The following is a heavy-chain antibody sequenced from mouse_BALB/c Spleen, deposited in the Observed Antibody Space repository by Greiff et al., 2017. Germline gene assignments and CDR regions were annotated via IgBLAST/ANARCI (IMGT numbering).Heavy chain of an antibody. D-gene: IGHD4-1*01. Sequence: VQLKESGGGLVKPGGSLKLSCAASGFTFSSYAMSWVRQSPEKRLEWVAEISSGGSYTYYPDTVTGRFTISRDNAKNTLYLEMSSLRSEDTAMYYCARKDKLGWFAYWGQGTLGTVSA. J-gene: IGHJ3*01. V-gene: IGHV5-9-4*01. CDR2: ISSGGSYT. CDR1: GFTFSSYA. CDR3: ARKDKLGWFAY.